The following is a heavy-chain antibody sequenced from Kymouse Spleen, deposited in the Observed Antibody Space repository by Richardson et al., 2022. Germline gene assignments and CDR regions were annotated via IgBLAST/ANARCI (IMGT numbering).Heavy chain of an antibody. CDR1: GFTFSNAW. CDR3: TTARIAVAGHWYFDL. CDR2: IKSKTDGGTT. V-gene: IGHV3-15*01. Sequence: EVQLVESGGGLVKPGGSLRLSCAASGFTFSNAWMSWVRQAPGKGLEWVGRIKSKTDGGTTDYAAPVKGRFTISRDDSKNTLYLQMNSLKTEDTAVYYCTTARIAVAGHWYFDLWGRGTLVTVSS. D-gene: IGHD6-19*01. J-gene: IGHJ2*01.